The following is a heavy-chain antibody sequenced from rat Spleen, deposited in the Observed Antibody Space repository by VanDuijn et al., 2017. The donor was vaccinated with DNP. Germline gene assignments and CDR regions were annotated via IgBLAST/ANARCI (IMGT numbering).Heavy chain of an antibody. V-gene: IGHV1-43*01. CDR1: GYTFPNYF. Sequence: QVQLQQSGAALAKPASSVKISCRASGYTFPNYFITWIKQTTGQGLESIGYMNTGGGGTGYNEKFKGKATLTVDKSSSTAFMQLSSLTPDDSAVYYCARCPLYYYSGYYFDYWGQGVMVTVSS. D-gene: IGHD1-1*01. CDR2: MNTGGGGT. CDR3: ARCPLYYYSGYYFDY. J-gene: IGHJ2*01.